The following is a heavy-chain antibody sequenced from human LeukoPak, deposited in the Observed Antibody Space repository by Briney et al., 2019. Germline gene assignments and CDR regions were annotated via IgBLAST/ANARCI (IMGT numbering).Heavy chain of an antibody. CDR1: GFTFSNYA. CDR3: AKSLRYFDWLTDY. D-gene: IGHD3-9*01. J-gene: IGHJ4*02. Sequence: GGSLRLSCAASGFTFSNYAMSWVRQAPGKGLEWVSAISGSADSTYYADSVKGRFTISRDNSKNTLYLQMNSLRAEDTAVYYCAKSLRYFDWLTDYWGQGTLVTVSS. V-gene: IGHV3-23*01. CDR2: ISGSADST.